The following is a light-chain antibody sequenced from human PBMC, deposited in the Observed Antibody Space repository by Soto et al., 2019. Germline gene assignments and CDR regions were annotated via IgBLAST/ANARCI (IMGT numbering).Light chain of an antibody. CDR3: QQSYSTPAGT. V-gene: IGKV1-39*01. CDR1: QTVSSY. Sequence: DIQMTQSPSSLSASVGDRVNITCRASQTVSSYLNWYQQKPGTVPKLLIYATSNLQSGVPSRFSGRGFGTDFTLTISSLQPEDFATYYCQQSYSTPAGTFGQGTKVDIK. CDR2: ATS. J-gene: IGKJ1*01.